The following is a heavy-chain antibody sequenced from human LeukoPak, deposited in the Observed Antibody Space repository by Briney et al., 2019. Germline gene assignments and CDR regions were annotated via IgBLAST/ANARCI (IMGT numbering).Heavy chain of an antibody. D-gene: IGHD3-22*01. Sequence: SETLSLTCTVSGGSISSSSYYWGWIRQPPGKGLEWIGSIYYSGSTYYNPSLKSRVSISVDTSNNQFSLKLTSVTAADTAVYYCARVRRSGSYPSYFDYWGQGTLVTVSS. CDR1: GGSISSSSYY. J-gene: IGHJ4*02. CDR3: ARVRRSGSYPSYFDY. V-gene: IGHV4-39*07. CDR2: IYYSGST.